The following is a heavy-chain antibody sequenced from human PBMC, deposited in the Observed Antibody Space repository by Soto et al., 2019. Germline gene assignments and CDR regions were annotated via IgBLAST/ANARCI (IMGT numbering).Heavy chain of an antibody. D-gene: IGHD2-15*01. CDR1: GFTFSSYS. CDR3: ASVVKPIY. V-gene: IGHV3-21*01. J-gene: IGHJ4*02. CDR2: ISSSSSYI. Sequence: EVQLVESGGGLVKPGGSLRLSCAASGFTFSSYSMNWVRQAPGKGLEWVSSISSSSSYIYYADSVKGRFTISRDNAKNPLYLQMNSVRAEDRAGYYWASVVKPIYWGQGTLVTVSS.